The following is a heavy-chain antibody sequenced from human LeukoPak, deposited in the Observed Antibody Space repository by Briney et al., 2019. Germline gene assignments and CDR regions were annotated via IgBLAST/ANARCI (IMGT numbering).Heavy chain of an antibody. D-gene: IGHD3-9*01. CDR2: ISGSGATT. V-gene: IGHV3-23*01. J-gene: IGHJ4*02. CDR1: GFTVSNSY. Sequence: PGGSLRLSCAASGFTVSNSYMTWVRQAPGKGLEWVSTISGSGATTYSAGSVKGRFTISRDNSKNTLYLQLNTLRAEDTAIYYCAKAMTGYELDCWGQGTLVTVSS. CDR3: AKAMTGYELDC.